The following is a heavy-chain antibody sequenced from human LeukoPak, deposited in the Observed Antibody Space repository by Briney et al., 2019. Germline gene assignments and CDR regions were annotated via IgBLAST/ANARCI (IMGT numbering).Heavy chain of an antibody. CDR3: TKLLGFCTDGGCHDGGYYFDY. CDR2: ISGSGGST. D-gene: IGHD2-8*01. V-gene: IGHV3-23*01. J-gene: IGHJ4*02. Sequence: GGSLRLSCAASGFTFSSYAMCWVRHPPGQGLERVSTISGSGGSTSYADSVKGRFTISRDNSKNTLFLQMNSLRADDTALYYCTKLLGFCTDGGCHDGGYYFDYWGQGTLVTVSS. CDR1: GFTFSSYA.